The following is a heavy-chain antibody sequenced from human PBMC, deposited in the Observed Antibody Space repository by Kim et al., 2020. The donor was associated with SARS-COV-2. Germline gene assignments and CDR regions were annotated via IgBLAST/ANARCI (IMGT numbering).Heavy chain of an antibody. Sequence: ASVKVSCKASGYPFTNYTMNWVRQAPGQGLEWMGWIDTNTGNATYAQGFTGRLVFSLDTSVTTAHLQITGLKAEDTGVYYCARDPHCLIGSCSLGQKRFDPWGQEPLVTLS. V-gene: IGHV7-4-1*02. CDR3: ARDPHCLIGSCSLGQKRFDP. D-gene: IGHD2-15*01. CDR2: IDTNTGNA. CDR1: GYPFTNYT. J-gene: IGHJ5*02.